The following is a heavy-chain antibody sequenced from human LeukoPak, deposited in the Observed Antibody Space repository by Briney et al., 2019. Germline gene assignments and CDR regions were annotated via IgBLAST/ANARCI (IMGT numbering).Heavy chain of an antibody. CDR1: GDSDSGFY. V-gene: IGHV4-59*08. CDR2: IHYSGNS. D-gene: IGHD2-8*01. CDR3: VLAPNSNWFDF. Sequence: SETLSLTCSVSGDSDSGFYWNWVRQSPGTGLEWIGNIHYSGNSNYNPSLKSRVTMSIDTSRNQFFLKLNSVTAADTAVHYCVLAPNSNWFDFWGQGTQVTVSS. J-gene: IGHJ5*01.